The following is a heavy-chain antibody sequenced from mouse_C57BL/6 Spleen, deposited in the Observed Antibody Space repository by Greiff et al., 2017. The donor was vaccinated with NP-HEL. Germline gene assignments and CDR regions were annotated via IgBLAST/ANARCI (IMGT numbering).Heavy chain of an antibody. J-gene: IGHJ1*03. CDR2: ISDGGSYT. V-gene: IGHV5-4*03. D-gene: IGHD1-1*01. CDR1: GFTFSSYA. Sequence: EVKLMESGGGLVKPGGSLKLSCAASGFTFSSYAMSWVRQTPEKRLKWVATISDGGSYTYYPDNVKGRFTISRDNAKNNLYLQMSHLKSEDTAMYYCAIYYGSSYGYFDVWGTGTTVTVSS. CDR3: AIYYGSSYGYFDV.